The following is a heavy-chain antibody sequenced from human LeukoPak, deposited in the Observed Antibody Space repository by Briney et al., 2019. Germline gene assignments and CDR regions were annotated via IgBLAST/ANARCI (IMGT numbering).Heavy chain of an antibody. J-gene: IGHJ4*02. CDR2: IDYSGST. V-gene: IGHV4-4*02. CDR3: ARAIVSHPTN. D-gene: IGHD2-21*01. Sequence: KPSETLSLTCAVSGGSISSSNWWSWVRQPPGKGLEWIGYIDYSGSTAYNPSLKSRVNISRDVSKNQVSLKVNSVIAADTAVYYCARAIVSHPTNWGQGALVTVSS. CDR1: GGSISSSNW.